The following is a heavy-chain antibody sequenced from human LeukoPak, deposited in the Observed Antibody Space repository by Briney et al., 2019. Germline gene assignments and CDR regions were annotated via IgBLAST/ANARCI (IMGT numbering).Heavy chain of an antibody. V-gene: IGHV4-61*02. D-gene: IGHD1-26*01. CDR1: GGSISSGSYY. CDR3: ARRLNSGSYGN. CDR2: IYTSGST. J-gene: IGHJ4*02. Sequence: SQTLSLTCTVSGGSISSGSYYWSWIRQPAGKGLEWIGPIYTSGSTNYNPSLKSRVTISVDTSKNQFSLKLSSVTAADTAVYYCARRLNSGSYGNWGQGTLVTVSS.